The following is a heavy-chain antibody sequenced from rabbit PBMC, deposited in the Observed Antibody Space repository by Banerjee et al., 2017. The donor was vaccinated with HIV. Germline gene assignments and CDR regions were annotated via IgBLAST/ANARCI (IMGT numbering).Heavy chain of an antibody. V-gene: IGHV1S45*01. CDR3: ARDPVLAGTL. Sequence: QEQLEESGGGLVQPEGSLTLTCTASGFSFSSSYYICWVRQAPGKGLEWIGCIGTGSGSTYYASWAKGRFTISKTSSTTVTLQMTSLTAADTATYFCARDPVLAGTLWGQGTLVTVS. D-gene: IGHD4-1*01. J-gene: IGHJ3*01. CDR1: GFSFSSSYY. CDR2: IGTGSGST.